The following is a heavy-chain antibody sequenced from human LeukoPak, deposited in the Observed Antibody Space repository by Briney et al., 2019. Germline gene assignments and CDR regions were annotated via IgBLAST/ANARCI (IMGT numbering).Heavy chain of an antibody. CDR2: IIPIFGTA. J-gene: IGHJ6*02. CDR3: AREDIVVVPAAQKYGMDV. Sequence: ASVKVSCKASGYTFTGYYMHWVRQAPGQGLEWMGGIIPIFGTANYAQKFQGRVTITADESTSTAYMELSSLRSEDTAVYYCAREDIVVVPAAQKYGMDVWGQGTTVTVSS. D-gene: IGHD2-2*01. V-gene: IGHV1-69*13. CDR1: GYTFTGYY.